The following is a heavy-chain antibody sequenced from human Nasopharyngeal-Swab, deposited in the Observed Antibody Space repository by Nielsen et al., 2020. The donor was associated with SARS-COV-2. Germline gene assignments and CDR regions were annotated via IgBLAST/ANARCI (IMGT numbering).Heavy chain of an antibody. J-gene: IGHJ6*03. CDR2: IYHTGST. CDR3: ARRRGPAYYYYMDV. V-gene: IGHV4-30-4*01. Sequence: SETLSLTCSVSGDSISRGDYYWSWIRQSPVKGLEWIGYIYHTGSTSYNPPLRSRVIISSDASKNQFSLRLSSVTAADTAMYYCARRRGPAYYYYMDVWGKGTPVTVSS. CDR1: GDSISRGDYY.